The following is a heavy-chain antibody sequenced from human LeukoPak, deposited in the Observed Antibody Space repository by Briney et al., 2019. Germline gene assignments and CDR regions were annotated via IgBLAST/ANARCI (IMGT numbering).Heavy chain of an antibody. V-gene: IGHV3-23*01. CDR2: ISGSGGST. D-gene: IGHD3-10*01. CDR3: AKGYYGSGPQRPLDY. Sequence: GGSLRLSCAASGFTFSSYAMSWVRQAPGKGLEWVSAISGSGGSTYYADSVKGRFTISRDNSKSTLYLQMNSLRAEDTAVYYCAKGYYGSGPQRPLDYWGKGTLVTVSS. J-gene: IGHJ4*02. CDR1: GFTFSSYA.